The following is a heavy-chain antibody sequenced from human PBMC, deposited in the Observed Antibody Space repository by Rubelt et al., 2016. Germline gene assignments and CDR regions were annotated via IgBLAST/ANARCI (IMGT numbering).Heavy chain of an antibody. CDR1: GGSISSSSYY. CDR2: IYYSGST. V-gene: IGHV4-39*01. CDR3: ASGYDSSGYYYPDRKENWFDP. D-gene: IGHD3-22*01. Sequence: QLQLQESGPGLVKPSETLSLTCTVSGGSISSSSYYWGWIRQPPGKGLEWIGRIYYSGSTYYNPSLKSRVTISVDTSKNQFSLKLSSVTAADTAVYYCASGYDSSGYYYPDRKENWFDPWGQGTLVTVSS. J-gene: IGHJ5*02.